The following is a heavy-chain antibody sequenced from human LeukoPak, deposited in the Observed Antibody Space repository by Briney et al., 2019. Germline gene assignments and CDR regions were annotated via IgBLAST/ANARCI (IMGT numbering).Heavy chain of an antibody. CDR1: GFTFSSYI. D-gene: IGHD3-3*01. CDR2: ISSSSSTI. V-gene: IGHV3-48*04. CDR3: ARGGFWSGYYYFDY. Sequence: GGSLRLSCAASGFTFSSYIMNWVRQAPGKGLEWVSYISSSSSTIYYADSVKGRFTISRDNSKNTLYLQMNSLRAEDTAVYYCARGGFWSGYYYFDYWGQGTLVTVSS. J-gene: IGHJ4*02.